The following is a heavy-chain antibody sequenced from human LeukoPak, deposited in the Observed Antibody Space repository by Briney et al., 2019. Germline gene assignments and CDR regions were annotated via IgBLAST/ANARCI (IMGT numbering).Heavy chain of an antibody. CDR3: ASSDIVVVPAAPFDS. Sequence: PGRSLRLSCAASGFTFDDYAMHWVRQAPGKGLEWVSGISWNSGSIGYADSVKGRFTISRDNAKNTLYLQMNSLRAEDTAVYYCASSDIVVVPAAPFDSWGQGTLVTVSS. V-gene: IGHV3-9*01. D-gene: IGHD2-2*01. CDR2: ISWNSGSI. J-gene: IGHJ5*01. CDR1: GFTFDDYA.